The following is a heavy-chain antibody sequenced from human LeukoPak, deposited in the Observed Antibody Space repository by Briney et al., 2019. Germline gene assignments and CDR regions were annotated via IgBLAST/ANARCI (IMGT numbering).Heavy chain of an antibody. V-gene: IGHV4-59*08. Sequence: KTSETLSLTCTVSGGSISSYYWSWLRQPPGKGLEWIGYIYHSGSTNYNPSLKSRVTISVDTSKNQFSLKLSSVTAADTAVYYCARHGAGFWSGYPDYWGQGTLVTVSS. J-gene: IGHJ4*02. D-gene: IGHD3-3*01. CDR1: GGSISSYY. CDR2: IYHSGST. CDR3: ARHGAGFWSGYPDY.